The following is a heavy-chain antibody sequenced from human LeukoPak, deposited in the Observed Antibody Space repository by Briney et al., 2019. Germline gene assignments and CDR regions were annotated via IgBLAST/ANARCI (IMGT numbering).Heavy chain of an antibody. CDR2: INPNSGGT. CDR1: GYTFTGYY. CDR3: ARDRYCSSTSCYGEFDP. J-gene: IGHJ5*02. D-gene: IGHD2-2*01. V-gene: IGHV1-2*02. Sequence: GASVNVSCKASGYTFTGYYMHWVRQAPGQGLEWMGWINPNSGGTNYAQKFQGRVTTTRDTPISTAYMELSRLRSDDTAVYYCARDRYCSSTSCYGEFDPWGQGTLVTVSS.